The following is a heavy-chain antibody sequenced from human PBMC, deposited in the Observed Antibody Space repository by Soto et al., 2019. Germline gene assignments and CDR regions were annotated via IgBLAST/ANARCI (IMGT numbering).Heavy chain of an antibody. J-gene: IGHJ4*02. CDR3: AKGIGGGNSAVYYFDY. CDR2: ISGSGGST. Sequence: GGSLRLSCASSVFTFISYAMSWVRQAPGKGLEWVSAISGSGGSTYYADSVKGRFTISRDNSKNTLYLQMNSLRAEDTAVYYCAKGIGGGNSAVYYFDYWAQGTLVTVSS. CDR1: VFTFISYA. D-gene: IGHD2-21*02. V-gene: IGHV3-23*01.